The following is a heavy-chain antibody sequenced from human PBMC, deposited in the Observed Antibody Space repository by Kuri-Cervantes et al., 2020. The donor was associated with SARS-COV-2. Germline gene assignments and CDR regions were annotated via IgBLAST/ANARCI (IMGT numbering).Heavy chain of an antibody. CDR3: GSTIAVAGVGVYYHLDV. CDR1: GGTLRNYA. V-gene: IGHV1-69*05. J-gene: IGHJ6*03. D-gene: IGHD6-19*01. CDR2: IIPMFGSL. Sequence: SVKVSCKASGGTLRNYAISWVRQAPGQGLEWMGGIIPMFGSLNYAQKFQGRVTLTTDESTSTAYMELSSLTSEDTAVYYCGSTIAVAGVGVYYHLDVWGKGTTVTVSS.